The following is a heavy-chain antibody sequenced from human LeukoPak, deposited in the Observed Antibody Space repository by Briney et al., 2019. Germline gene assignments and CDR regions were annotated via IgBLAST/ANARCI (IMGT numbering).Heavy chain of an antibody. CDR1: GYSISSGYY. J-gene: IGHJ4*02. D-gene: IGHD3-22*01. V-gene: IGHV4-38-2*01. Sequence: KASGTLSLTCPVSGYSISSGYYWGWIRQPPGKGLEWIGSIYHSGSTYYNPSLKSRVTISVDTSKNQFSLKLSSVTAADTAVYYCARGGLPSVVVFDYWGQGTLVTVSS. CDR3: ARGGLPSVVVFDY. CDR2: IYHSGST.